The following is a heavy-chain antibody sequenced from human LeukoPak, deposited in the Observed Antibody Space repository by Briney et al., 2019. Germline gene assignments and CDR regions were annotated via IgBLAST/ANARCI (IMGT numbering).Heavy chain of an antibody. Sequence: ASVKVSCKASGYTFTGYFMHWVRQAPGQGLEWMGWINPNSGGTNYAQKFQGWVTMTRDTSISTAYMELSRLRSDDTAVYYCARAGYYYGSGSYPIYFDYWGQGTLVTVSS. CDR3: ARAGYYYGSGSYPIYFDY. D-gene: IGHD3-10*01. J-gene: IGHJ4*02. V-gene: IGHV1-2*04. CDR2: INPNSGGT. CDR1: GYTFTGYF.